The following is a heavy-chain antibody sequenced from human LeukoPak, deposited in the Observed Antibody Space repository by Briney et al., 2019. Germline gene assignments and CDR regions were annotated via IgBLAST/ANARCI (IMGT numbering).Heavy chain of an antibody. J-gene: IGHJ5*02. CDR2: IIPILGIA. D-gene: IGHD2-2*02. CDR3: AITIGIPAAIVTPSWFDP. V-gene: IGHV1-69*02. Sequence: ASVKVSCKASGGTFSITWVRQAPGQGLEWMGRIIPILGIANYAQKFQGRVTITADKSTSTAYMELSSLRSEDTAVYFCAITIGIPAAIVTPSWFDPWGRGTLVTVSS. CDR1: GGTFS.